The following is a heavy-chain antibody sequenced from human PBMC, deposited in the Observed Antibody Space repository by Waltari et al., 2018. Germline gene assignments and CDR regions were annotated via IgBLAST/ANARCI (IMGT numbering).Heavy chain of an antibody. CDR1: GVIVSNNY. V-gene: IGHV3-53*01. J-gene: IGHJ4*02. D-gene: IGHD6-13*01. Sequence: EVHLVESGGGLAHPGDSVRLSCAASGVIVSNNYMSWVRQPPGKGLEWVSVIYRGGETYYADSVKGRFTISRDNSKNTLDLQMNNVRAEDTAVYYCTSDHGLSWPLDWGQGTMVTVSS. CDR3: TSDHGLSWPLD. CDR2: IYRGGET.